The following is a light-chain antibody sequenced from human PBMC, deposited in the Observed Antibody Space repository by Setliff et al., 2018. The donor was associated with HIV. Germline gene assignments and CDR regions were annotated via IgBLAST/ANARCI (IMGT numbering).Light chain of an antibody. CDR1: SSDVGYYNR. V-gene: IGLV2-18*02. CDR2: EVS. CDR3: ASRTAGSTPYD. J-gene: IGLJ1*01. Sequence: QSVLTQPPSVSGSPGQSVTIFCTGTSSDVGYYNRVSWYQQPPGTVPRLMIYEVSSRPSGVPDRFSGSKSGNTASLTISGLQAEDEADYYCASRTAGSTPYDFGTGTKVTVL.